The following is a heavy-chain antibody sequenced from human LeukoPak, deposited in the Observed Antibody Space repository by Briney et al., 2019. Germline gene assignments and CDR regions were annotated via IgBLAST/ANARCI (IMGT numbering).Heavy chain of an antibody. CDR3: ARAHSNLGSHFDY. J-gene: IGHJ4*02. D-gene: IGHD5-18*01. CDR1: GGSISSYY. Sequence: PSETLSLTCTVSGGSISSYYWSWIRQPPGKGLEWIGYIYYSESANYNPSLKSRVTISVDKSKNQFSLKLTSVTAADTAVYYCARAHSNLGSHFDYWGRGTLVTVAS. CDR2: IYYSESA. V-gene: IGHV4-59*12.